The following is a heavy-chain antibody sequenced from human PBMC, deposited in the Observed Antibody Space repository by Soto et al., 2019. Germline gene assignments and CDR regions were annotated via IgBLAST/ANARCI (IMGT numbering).Heavy chain of an antibody. CDR3: ARESAPGTAMVIDY. CDR1: GGSISSYY. V-gene: IGHV4-59*01. Sequence: SETLSLTCTVSGGSISSYYWSWIRQPPGKGLEWIGYIYYSGSTNYNPSLKSRVTISVDTSKNQFSLKLSSVTAADAAVYYCARESAPGTAMVIDYWGQGTLVTVSS. CDR2: IYYSGST. J-gene: IGHJ4*02. D-gene: IGHD5-18*01.